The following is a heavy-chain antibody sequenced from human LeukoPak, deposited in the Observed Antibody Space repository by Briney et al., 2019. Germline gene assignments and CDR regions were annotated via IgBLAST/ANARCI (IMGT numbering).Heavy chain of an antibody. V-gene: IGHV4-34*01. D-gene: IGHD4-17*01. CDR3: ARDSAGSQDYGDYLDAFDI. CDR1: GGSISGYY. Sequence: SETLSLTCTVSGGSISGYYWSWIRQPPGKGLEWIGEINHSASTNYNPSLKSRVTISVDTSKNQFSLKLTSVTAADTAVYYCARDSAGSQDYGDYLDAFDIWGQGTMVTVSS. J-gene: IGHJ3*02. CDR2: INHSAST.